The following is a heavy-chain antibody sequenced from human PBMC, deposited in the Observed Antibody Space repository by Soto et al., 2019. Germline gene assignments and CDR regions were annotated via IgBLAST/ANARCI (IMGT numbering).Heavy chain of an antibody. CDR3: VSYLSPEDYGDYGVGIFDY. Sequence: SVKISCKASGGTFSSYAISWVRQDPGQGLEWMGGIIPIFGTANYEQKFQGRVTITADESTSTAYMELSSLRSEDTAVYYCVSYLSPEDYGDYGVGIFDYWGQGTLVTVSS. J-gene: IGHJ4*02. CDR1: GGTFSSYA. CDR2: IIPIFGTA. D-gene: IGHD4-17*01. V-gene: IGHV1-69*13.